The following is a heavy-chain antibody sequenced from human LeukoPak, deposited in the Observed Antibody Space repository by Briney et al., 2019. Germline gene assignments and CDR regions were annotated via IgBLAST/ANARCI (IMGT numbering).Heavy chain of an antibody. Sequence: SGGSLRLSCAASGFTFSSYWMSWVRQAPGKGLEWVANIKQDGSEKYYVDSVKGRFTISRDDSKNTLYLQMNTLRAEDTAVYYCSKEGAYYFDNWGQGTLVTVSS. J-gene: IGHJ4*02. CDR1: GFTFSSYW. V-gene: IGHV3-7*04. CDR2: IKQDGSEK. CDR3: SKEGAYYFDN.